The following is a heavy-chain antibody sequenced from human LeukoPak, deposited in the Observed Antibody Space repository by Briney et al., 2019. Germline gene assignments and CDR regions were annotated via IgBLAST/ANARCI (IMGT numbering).Heavy chain of an antibody. Sequence: GGSLRLSCAASGFTLSSYEMNWVRRAPGKGLEWVSYISSSGSTIYYADSVKGRFTISRDNAKNSLYLQMNSLRAEDTAVYYCARDNLYYDILTGYDYWGQGTLVTVSS. CDR3: ARDNLYYDILTGYDY. V-gene: IGHV3-48*03. CDR1: GFTLSSYE. J-gene: IGHJ4*02. CDR2: ISSSGSTI. D-gene: IGHD3-9*01.